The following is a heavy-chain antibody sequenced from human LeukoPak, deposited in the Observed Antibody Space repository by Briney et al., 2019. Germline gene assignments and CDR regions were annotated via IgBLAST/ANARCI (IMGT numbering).Heavy chain of an antibody. CDR3: AKRKDGYNSFDY. CDR2: ISYDGSNT. Sequence: PGGSLRLSCAASGFTFSSYGMRWVRQAPGKGLEWVAVISYDGSNTYYTDSVKGRFTISRENSKNTLYMQMNSLRAEDTAVYYCAKRKDGYNSFDYWGQGTLVTVSS. CDR1: GFTFSSYG. V-gene: IGHV3-30*18. J-gene: IGHJ4*02. D-gene: IGHD5-24*01.